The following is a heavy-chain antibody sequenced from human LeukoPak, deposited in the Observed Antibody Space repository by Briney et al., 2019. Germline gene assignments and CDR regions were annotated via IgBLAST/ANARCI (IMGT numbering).Heavy chain of an antibody. J-gene: IGHJ5*02. CDR1: GGSINGYY. CDR2: ISDSGST. V-gene: IGHV4-59*01. CDR3: ARVFRGAVTSKWFDP. Sequence: SETLSLTCTVYGGSINGYYWTWIRQPPGKGLEWIGYISDSGSTNYSPSLKSLVTMSVDSSNTEFSLRLNSVTAADTAVYYCARVFRGAVTSKWFDPWGQGTLVTVSS. D-gene: IGHD4-17*01.